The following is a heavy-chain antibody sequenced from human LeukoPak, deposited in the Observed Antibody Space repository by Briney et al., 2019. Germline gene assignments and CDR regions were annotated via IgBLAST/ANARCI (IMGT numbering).Heavy chain of an antibody. J-gene: IGHJ4*02. D-gene: IGHD3-16*02. CDR2: FYYSGST. CDR1: GGSINNYY. Sequence: PSETLSLTCTVSGGSINNYYWNWIRQPPGKGLEWIGYFYYSGSTNYNPSLKSRVTISVDTSKNQFSLKLSSVTAADTAVYYCARERIMITFGGVIATYYFDYWGQGTLVTVSS. V-gene: IGHV4-59*01. CDR3: ARERIMITFGGVIATYYFDY.